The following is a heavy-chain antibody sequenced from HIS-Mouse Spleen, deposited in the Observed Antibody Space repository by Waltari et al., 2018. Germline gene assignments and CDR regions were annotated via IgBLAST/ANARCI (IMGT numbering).Heavy chain of an antibody. V-gene: IGHV4-39*07. CDR2: IYSSGST. J-gene: IGHJ2*01. Sequence: QLQLQESGPGLVKPSETLSLTCTVSGGSISSSSYYWGWIRQPPGKGLERIGSIYSSGSTHSNPSLKSRVTISVDTSKNQFSLKLSSVTAADTAVYYCAREIPYSSSWYDWYFDLWGRGTLVTVSS. D-gene: IGHD6-13*01. CDR1: GGSISSSSYY. CDR3: AREIPYSSSWYDWYFDL.